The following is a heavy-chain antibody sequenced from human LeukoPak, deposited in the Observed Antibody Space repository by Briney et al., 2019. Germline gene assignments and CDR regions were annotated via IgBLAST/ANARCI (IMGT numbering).Heavy chain of an antibody. D-gene: IGHD2-2*01. CDR1: GFTFSSYS. Sequence: GGSLRLSCAASGFTFSSYSINWVRQAPGKGLEWVSYISSSSSTIYYADSVKGRFTISRDNAKNSLYLQMNSLRAEDTAVYYCAKDLYIVVVPAAPFDYWGQGTLVTVSS. J-gene: IGHJ4*02. V-gene: IGHV3-48*01. CDR3: AKDLYIVVVPAAPFDY. CDR2: ISSSSSTI.